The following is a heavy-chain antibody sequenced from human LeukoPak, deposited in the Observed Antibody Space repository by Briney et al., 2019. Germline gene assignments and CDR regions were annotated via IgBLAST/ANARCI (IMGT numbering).Heavy chain of an antibody. CDR1: GGSIINYY. CDR2: IYYSGST. CDR3: ARSPESGWDDY. Sequence: SETLSLTCTVSGGSIINYYWSWLRQPPGKGLEWIGYIYYSGSTNYNPSLKSRVTISVDTSKNQFSLKLSSVTAADTAMYYCARSPESGWDDYWGQGTLVTVSS. D-gene: IGHD6-19*01. V-gene: IGHV4-59*01. J-gene: IGHJ4*02.